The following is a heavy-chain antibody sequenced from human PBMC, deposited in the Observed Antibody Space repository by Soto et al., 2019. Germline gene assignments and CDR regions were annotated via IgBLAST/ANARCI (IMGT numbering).Heavy chain of an antibody. V-gene: IGHV3-11*01. CDR2: ISSSRTTI. J-gene: IGHJ4*01. CDR1: GFPFTDYY. D-gene: IGHD3-10*01. Sequence: QVQLVESGGGLVEPGGSLRLSCAASGFPFTDYYVSWLRLAPGKGLEWLSYISSSRTTIYYADSVKGRFTISRDNAKNSLYLQMNSLRAEDTAVYYCARFGSGNYRPFDYWGHGTLVTVSS. CDR3: ARFGSGNYRPFDY.